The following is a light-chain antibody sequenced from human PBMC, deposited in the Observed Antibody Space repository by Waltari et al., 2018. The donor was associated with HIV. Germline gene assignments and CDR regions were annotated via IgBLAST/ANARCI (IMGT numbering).Light chain of an antibody. V-gene: IGLV2-8*01. CDR2: EVR. CDR1: SSGIGLYNF. CDR3: FSYAGNNYLL. J-gene: IGLJ2*01. Sequence: QSALTQPPSASGAPGQSVTISCAGTSSGIGLYNFVSCYQHHPGKAPKLMISEVRRRPSGVPDRFSGSKSGNTSSLTVSGLQAEDEAAYYCFSYAGNNYLLFGGGTKLTVL.